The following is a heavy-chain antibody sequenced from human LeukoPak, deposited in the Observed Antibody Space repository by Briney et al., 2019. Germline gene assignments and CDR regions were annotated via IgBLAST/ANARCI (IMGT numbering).Heavy chain of an antibody. D-gene: IGHD6-13*01. CDR1: GNTFGSDY. CDR2: IIPSGDTT. V-gene: IGHV1-46*01. J-gene: IGHJ4*02. CDR3: ARDGSKWNFDY. Sequence: ASVKVSCKASGNTFGSDYMHWVRQAPGQGLEWMGRIIPSGDTTHYSQKFQGRVTITRDTSTSTVYLVLSSLRSEDTAVYYCARDGSKWNFDYWGQGTLVTVSS.